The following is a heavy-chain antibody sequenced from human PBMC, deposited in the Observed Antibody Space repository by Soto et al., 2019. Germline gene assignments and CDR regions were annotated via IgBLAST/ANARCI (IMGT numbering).Heavy chain of an antibody. CDR3: ARSLSSSPDY. V-gene: IGHV3-64D*06. Sequence: PGGSLRLSCSASGFTFSSYDVHWVRQAPAKGLEFVAGISPNGAGTYYADSVKGRSTISRDNSKNTLYLQMNILRAEDTAVYFCARSLSSSPDYWGQGTLVTVSS. CDR2: ISPNGAGT. D-gene: IGHD2-2*01. CDR1: GFTFSSYD. J-gene: IGHJ4*02.